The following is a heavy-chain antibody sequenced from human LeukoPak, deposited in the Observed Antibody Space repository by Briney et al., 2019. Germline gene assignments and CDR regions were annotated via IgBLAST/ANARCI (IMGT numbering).Heavy chain of an antibody. J-gene: IGHJ3*02. V-gene: IGHV3-7*01. CDR1: GFIFSSYW. Sequence: GGSLRLSCATSGFIFSSYWMSWVRQAPGKGLEWVANIKQDGSEKNYVDSVKGRFTMSRDNAKKSLYLQMNSLRAEDTAVYYCARVVLKGVDAFDIWVQGTMVTVSS. CDR2: IKQDGSEK. D-gene: IGHD2-21*01. CDR3: ARVVLKGVDAFDI.